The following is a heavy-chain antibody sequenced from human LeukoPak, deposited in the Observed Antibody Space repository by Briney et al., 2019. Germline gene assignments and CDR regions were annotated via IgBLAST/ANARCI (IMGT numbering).Heavy chain of an antibody. CDR1: GFTFSSYA. Sequence: PGGSLRLSCAASGFTFSSYAMSWVRQAPGRGLEWVSAISGSGGSTHYADSVKGRFTISRDNSKNTLYLQMNSLRAEDTAVYYCAKVLFVTQNYFDYWGQGTLVTVSS. J-gene: IGHJ4*02. V-gene: IGHV3-23*01. CDR3: AKVLFVTQNYFDY. CDR2: ISGSGGST. D-gene: IGHD2/OR15-2a*01.